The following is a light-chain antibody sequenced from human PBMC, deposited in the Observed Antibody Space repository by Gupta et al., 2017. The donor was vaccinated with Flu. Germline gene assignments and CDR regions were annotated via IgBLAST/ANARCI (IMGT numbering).Light chain of an antibody. Sequence: AIRMTQSPSSFSASTGDRVTITCRASQGISSYLAWYQQKPGKAPKLLIYAASTLQSGVPSRFSGSGSGTDFTLTISCLQSEDFATYYCQQYYSDPLLTFGGGTKVEIK. J-gene: IGKJ4*01. CDR2: AAS. CDR3: QQYYSDPLLT. V-gene: IGKV1-8*01. CDR1: QGISSY.